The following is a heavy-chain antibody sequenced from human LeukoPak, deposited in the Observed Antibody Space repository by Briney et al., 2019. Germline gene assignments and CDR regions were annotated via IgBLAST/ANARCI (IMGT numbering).Heavy chain of an antibody. V-gene: IGHV3-23*01. Sequence: GGSLRLSCAVSGFPLSSYAMSWVRQAPGKGLEWVSATSSSDAGTYYADSVRGRFTISRDNAKNTLFLQINSLRAEDTAVYYCAREILAPGKTHDYWGQGTLVTVSS. CDR1: GFPLSSYA. J-gene: IGHJ4*02. CDR2: TSSSDAGT. CDR3: AREILAPGKTHDY.